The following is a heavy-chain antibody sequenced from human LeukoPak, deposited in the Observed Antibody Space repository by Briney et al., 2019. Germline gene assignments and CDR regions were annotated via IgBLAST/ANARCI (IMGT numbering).Heavy chain of an antibody. D-gene: IGHD6-19*01. V-gene: IGHV5-51*01. J-gene: IGHJ3*02. Sequence: GESLKISCKGSGYSFTSYWIGWVRQMPGKGLEWMGIIYPGDSDTRYSPSFQGQVTISADKSISTAYLQWSSLKASDTAMYYCARHDSSGWYGDAFDIWGQGIMVTVSS. CDR2: IYPGDSDT. CDR1: GYSFTSYW. CDR3: ARHDSSGWYGDAFDI.